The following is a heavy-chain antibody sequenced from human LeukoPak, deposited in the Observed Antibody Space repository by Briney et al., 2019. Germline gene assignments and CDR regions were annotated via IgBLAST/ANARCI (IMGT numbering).Heavy chain of an antibody. V-gene: IGHV3-11*01. D-gene: IGHD1-26*01. CDR1: GFTFSDYY. J-gene: IGHJ4*02. Sequence: PGGSLRLSCAASGFTFSDYYMSWIRQAPGKGLEWVSYISSSGSTIYYADSVKGRFTISRDNAKNSLYLQMNSLRAEDTAVYYCAKELYSGSYYGFDYWGQGNLVTVSS. CDR3: AKELYSGSYYGFDY. CDR2: ISSSGSTI.